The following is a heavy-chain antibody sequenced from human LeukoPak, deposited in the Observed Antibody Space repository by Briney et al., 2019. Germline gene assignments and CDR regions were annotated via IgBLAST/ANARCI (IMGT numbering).Heavy chain of an antibody. J-gene: IGHJ4*02. CDR2: AYYSGST. Sequence: SETLSLTCTVSGGAISSYYWSWIRQPPGQGLEWIGYAYYSGSTNYNPSLKSRVTISVDTSKNQFSLRLSSVTAADTAVYYCARHHNWNYDYWGQGTLVTVSS. CDR3: ARHHNWNYDY. CDR1: GGAISSYY. V-gene: IGHV4-59*08. D-gene: IGHD1-20*01.